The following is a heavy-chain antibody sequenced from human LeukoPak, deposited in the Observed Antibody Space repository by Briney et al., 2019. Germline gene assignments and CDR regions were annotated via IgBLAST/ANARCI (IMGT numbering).Heavy chain of an antibody. CDR3: ARWTPYCGGDCDDY. Sequence: SETLSLTCTVSGGSISSYYWSWIRQPPGQGLEWIGYIYYSGSTNYKPSLKSRVTISVDTSKNQFSLKLSSVTAADTAVYYCARWTPYCGGDCDDYWGQGTLVTVSS. CDR2: IYYSGST. J-gene: IGHJ4*02. V-gene: IGHV4-59*01. CDR1: GGSISSYY. D-gene: IGHD2-21*02.